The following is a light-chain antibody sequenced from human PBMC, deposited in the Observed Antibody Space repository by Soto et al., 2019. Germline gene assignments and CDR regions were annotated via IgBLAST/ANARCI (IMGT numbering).Light chain of an antibody. J-gene: IGKJ5*01. V-gene: IGKV3-15*01. CDR2: GAS. CDR3: QTYNNWAIT. CDR1: QSVSNN. Sequence: EIVMTQSPATLSVSPGERATLSCRASQSVSNNLAWYQQKPGQAPRLLIYGASTRATGIPARFSGRGSGTEFTLTLSSLQSEDFAVYYCQTYNNWAITFGQGTRLEIK.